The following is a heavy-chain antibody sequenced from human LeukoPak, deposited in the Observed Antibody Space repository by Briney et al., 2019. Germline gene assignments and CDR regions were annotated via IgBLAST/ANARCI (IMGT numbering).Heavy chain of an antibody. V-gene: IGHV4-39*07. Sequence: SGTLSLTCTVSGGSISSSSYYWGWIRQPPGKGLEWIGSIYYSGSTYYNPSLKSRVTISVDTSKNQFSLKLSSVTAADTAVYYCARGNYDSSGYPDYWGQGTLVTVSS. J-gene: IGHJ4*02. CDR1: GGSISSSSYY. CDR2: IYYSGST. D-gene: IGHD3-22*01. CDR3: ARGNYDSSGYPDY.